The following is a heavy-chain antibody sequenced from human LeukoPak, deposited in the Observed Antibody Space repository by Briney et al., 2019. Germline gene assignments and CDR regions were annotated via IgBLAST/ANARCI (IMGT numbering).Heavy chain of an antibody. CDR1: GFTFSSYG. J-gene: IGHJ6*02. D-gene: IGHD3-3*01. Sequence: GRSLRLSCAASGFTFSSYGMHWVRQAPGKGLEWVAVISYDGSNKYYADSVKGRFTISRDNSKNTLYLQMNSLRAEDTAVYYCAKEVDGVDLYYYYYYGMDVWGQGTTVTVSS. CDR3: AKEVDGVDLYYYYYYGMDV. CDR2: ISYDGSNK. V-gene: IGHV3-30*18.